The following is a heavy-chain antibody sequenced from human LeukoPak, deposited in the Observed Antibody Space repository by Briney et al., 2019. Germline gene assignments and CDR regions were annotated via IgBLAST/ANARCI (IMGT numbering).Heavy chain of an antibody. Sequence: ASVKVSCKASGDTFDTYTISWVRQVPGQGLEWMEGFIPAFNTAHYARKFQGRVTITMDASTTTDFMEMSSLRFEDTAVYYCVRDKGLTGDTCAFDIWGQGTMVTVSS. V-gene: IGHV1-69*05. J-gene: IGHJ3*02. CDR3: VRDKGLTGDTCAFDI. CDR1: GDTFDTYT. D-gene: IGHD7-27*01. CDR2: FIPAFNTA.